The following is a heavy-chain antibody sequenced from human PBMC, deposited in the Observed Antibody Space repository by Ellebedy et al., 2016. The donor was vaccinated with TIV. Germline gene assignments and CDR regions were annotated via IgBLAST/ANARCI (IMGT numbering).Heavy chain of an antibody. CDR1: GVTFSITP. D-gene: IGHD4-23*01. CDR2: FCNNGGTT. CDR3: AKRGKGVDFDY. Sequence: GGSLRLXCVISGVTFSITPMSWVRQARGKGQEWVSLFCNNGGTTSYADCVKGRFTISRDNSNNTLYLQMDSLRDEDTAVYYCAKRGKGVDFDYWGQGTLVTVSS. V-gene: IGHV3-23*01. J-gene: IGHJ4*02.